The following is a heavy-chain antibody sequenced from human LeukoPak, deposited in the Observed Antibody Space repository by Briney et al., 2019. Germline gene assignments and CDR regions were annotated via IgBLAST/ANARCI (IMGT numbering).Heavy chain of an antibody. Sequence: PGGSLRLSCAASGFTFSSYEMNWVRQAPGKGLGWVSYISSDGYTMYYADSVKGRFTISRDNAKNSLSLQMNSLRAEDTAVYYCARGRHSSGWGEGTLVTVSS. CDR3: ARGRHSSG. D-gene: IGHD6-19*01. CDR1: GFTFSSYE. CDR2: ISSDGYTM. V-gene: IGHV3-48*03. J-gene: IGHJ4*02.